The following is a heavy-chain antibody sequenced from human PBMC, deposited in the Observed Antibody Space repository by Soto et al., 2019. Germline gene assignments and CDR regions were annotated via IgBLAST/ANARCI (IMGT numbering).Heavy chain of an antibody. D-gene: IGHD6-19*01. V-gene: IGHV3-33*01. CDR2: IWYDGSNK. Sequence: GGSLRLSCAASGFTFSNYGMHWVRQAPGKGLEWVAVIWYDGSNKYYADSVKGRFTISRDDSKNTLYLQMNSLRAEDTAVYYCARDHSGYYFDYWGQGTLVTVSS. CDR3: ARDHSGYYFDY. J-gene: IGHJ4*02. CDR1: GFTFSNYG.